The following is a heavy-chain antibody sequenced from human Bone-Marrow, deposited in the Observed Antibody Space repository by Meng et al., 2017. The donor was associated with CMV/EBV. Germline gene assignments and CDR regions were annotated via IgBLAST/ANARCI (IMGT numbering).Heavy chain of an antibody. J-gene: IGHJ4*02. CDR2: IYSGGST. CDR3: ARADYYDTSGYHYLDY. Sequence: GESLKISCAASGFTVSSNYMSWVRQAPGKGLEWVSVIYSGGSTYYADSVKGRFTISRDNSKNTLYLQMNSLRAEDTAVYYCARADYYDTSGYHYLDYWGQGTLVTVSS. CDR1: GFTVSSNY. V-gene: IGHV3-66*01. D-gene: IGHD3-22*01.